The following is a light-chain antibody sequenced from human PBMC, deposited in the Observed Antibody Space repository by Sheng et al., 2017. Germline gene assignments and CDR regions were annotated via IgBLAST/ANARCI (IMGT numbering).Light chain of an antibody. Sequence: NFMLTQPHSVSESPGKTVTISCTRSSGSIASNFVQWYQQRPGSSPIVMIYEDDQRPSGVPDRFSGSIDTSSNSASLNISGLKTEDEADYYCQSDDSHHQVFGGGTKLTVL. CDR1: SGSIASNF. V-gene: IGLV6-57*01. J-gene: IGLJ3*02. CDR3: QSDDSHHQV. CDR2: EDD.